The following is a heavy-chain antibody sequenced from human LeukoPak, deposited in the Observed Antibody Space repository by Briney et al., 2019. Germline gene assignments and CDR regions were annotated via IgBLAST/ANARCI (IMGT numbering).Heavy chain of an antibody. V-gene: IGHV1-69*13. CDR1: RYTFTGYY. CDR2: IIPIFGTA. D-gene: IGHD1-26*01. Sequence: ASVKVSCKASRYTFTGYYMHWVRQAPGQGLEWMGGIIPIFGTANYAQKFQGRVTITADESTSTAYMELSSLRSEDTAVYYCARDPGSGSYPVNKYYYDYWGQGTLVTVSS. J-gene: IGHJ4*02. CDR3: ARDPGSGSYPVNKYYYDY.